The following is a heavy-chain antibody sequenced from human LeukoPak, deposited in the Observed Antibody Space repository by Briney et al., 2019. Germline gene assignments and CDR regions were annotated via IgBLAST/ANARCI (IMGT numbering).Heavy chain of an antibody. CDR2: ISGSGGST. J-gene: IGHJ4*02. CDR3: ATPYYGYQPPSSGY. D-gene: IGHD4-17*01. V-gene: IGHV3-23*01. CDR1: GFTFSSYA. Sequence: PGGSLRLSCAASGFTFSSYAMSWVRQAPGKGLEWVSAISGSGGSTYYADSVKGRFTISRDNSKNTLYLQMNSLRAEDTAVYYCATPYYGYQPPSSGYWGQGTLVTVSS.